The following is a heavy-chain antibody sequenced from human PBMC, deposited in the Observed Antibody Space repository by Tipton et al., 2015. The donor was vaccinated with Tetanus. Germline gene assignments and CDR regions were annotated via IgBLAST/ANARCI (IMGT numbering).Heavy chain of an antibody. CDR3: AREGVCSGGRCFSGGLGN. Sequence: SLRLSCAASGFIFSSYCIHWVRQAPGKGLEWVAVSWHDGTDKYYADSVKGRFTISRDNAKNSLYLQMNSLRAEDTAVYYCAREGVCSGGRCFSGGLGNRGPGTPVTVSS. V-gene: IGHV3-33*01. CDR1: GFIFSSYC. J-gene: IGHJ4*02. D-gene: IGHD2-15*01. CDR2: SWHDGTDK.